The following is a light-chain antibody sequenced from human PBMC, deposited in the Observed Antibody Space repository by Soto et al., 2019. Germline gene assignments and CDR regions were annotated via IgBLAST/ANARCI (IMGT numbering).Light chain of an antibody. Sequence: EIVLTQSPGTLSLSPGERATLSCRASQSVSSSYLAWYQKXXXXAPRLLIYGASSRATGIPDRFSGSGSGTDFTLTISRLEPEDFAVYYCQQYGSSPLTFGGGTKVEIK. J-gene: IGKJ4*01. V-gene: IGKV3-20*01. CDR2: GAS. CDR1: QSVSSSY. CDR3: QQYGSSPLT.